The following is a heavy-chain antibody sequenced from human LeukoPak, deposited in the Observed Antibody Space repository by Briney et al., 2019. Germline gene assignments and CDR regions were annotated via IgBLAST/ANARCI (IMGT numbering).Heavy chain of an antibody. J-gene: IGHJ4*02. Sequence: GGSQTLSCGVSIFLFCIWRTVGVRQAPGKGLEWVANIKQDGSEKYYVDSVKGRFTISRDNAQNSLYLQMNSLRADDTAVYYRPAEDWALIDSWGQGTLVTVSS. V-gene: IGHV3-7*05. D-gene: IGHD3/OR15-3a*01. CDR2: IKQDGSEK. CDR3: PAEDWALIDS. CDR1: IFLFCIWR.